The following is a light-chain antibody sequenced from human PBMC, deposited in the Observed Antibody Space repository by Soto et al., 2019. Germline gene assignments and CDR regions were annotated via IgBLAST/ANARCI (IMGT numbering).Light chain of an antibody. Sequence: QSALTQPASVSGSPGQSITISCTGTSSDVGFYNYVSWYQQHPGKAPKLMIYDVSNRPSGVSNRFSGSKSGNTASLTISGLQAEDEADYYCSSYTSSSTLVFGRGTKVTVL. CDR2: DVS. J-gene: IGLJ3*02. CDR3: SSYTSSSTLV. CDR1: SSDVGFYNY. V-gene: IGLV2-14*01.